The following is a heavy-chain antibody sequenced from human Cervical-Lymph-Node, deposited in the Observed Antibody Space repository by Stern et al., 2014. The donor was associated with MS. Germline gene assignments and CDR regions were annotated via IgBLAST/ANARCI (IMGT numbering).Heavy chain of an antibody. CDR1: GYTFISYD. Sequence: QVQLVQSGAEVKKPGASVKVSCKASGYTFISYDINWVRQATGQGLEWMGWMNPNSGNTGYAQKFQGRVTMTRNTSISTAYMELSSLRSEDTAVYYCARDCRLRRFGSRGWFDPWGQGTLVTVSS. CDR3: ARDCRLRRFGSRGWFDP. V-gene: IGHV1-8*01. D-gene: IGHD3-10*01. J-gene: IGHJ5*02. CDR2: MNPNSGNT.